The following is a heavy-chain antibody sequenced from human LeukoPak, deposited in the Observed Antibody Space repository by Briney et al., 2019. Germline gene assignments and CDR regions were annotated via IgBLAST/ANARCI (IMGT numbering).Heavy chain of an antibody. V-gene: IGHV4-59*08. CDR2: IYYSGST. CDR1: GGSISSYY. J-gene: IGHJ4*02. CDR3: ARARRLGVVTGLAY. D-gene: IGHD4-23*01. Sequence: SETLSLTCTVSGGSISSYYWSWIRQPPGKGLEWIGYIYYSGSTNYNPSLKSRVTISVDTSKNQFSLKLSSVTAADTAVYYCARARRLGVVTGLAYWGQGTLVTVSS.